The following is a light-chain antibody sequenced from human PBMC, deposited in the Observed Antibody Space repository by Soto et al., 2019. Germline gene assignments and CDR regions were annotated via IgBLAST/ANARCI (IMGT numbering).Light chain of an antibody. CDR1: SGDVGIYNY. CDR2: EVT. Sequence: QAVLTQPASVSGSAGQSIAISCTGSSGDVGIYNYVSWYQQHPGKVPKLIIYEVTSRPSGVSIRFSGSKSGNTASLTISGLQPEDEADYYCSSYTTSSTRVFGTGTKVTVL. J-gene: IGLJ1*01. V-gene: IGLV2-14*01. CDR3: SSYTTSSTRV.